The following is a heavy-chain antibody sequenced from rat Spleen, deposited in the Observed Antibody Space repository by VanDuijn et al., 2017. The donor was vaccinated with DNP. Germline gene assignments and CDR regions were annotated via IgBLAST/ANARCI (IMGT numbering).Heavy chain of an antibody. V-gene: IGHV5-31*01. CDR1: RITFSDHN. D-gene: IGHD1-3*01. Sequence: EVQLVESGGGLVQPGRSLKLSCAVSRITFSDHNMAWVRPAPGKGLEWVASITNTGGSTYYPDSVKGRFTISRDNAKSTLYLQFNSLRSEDTATYYCTRERRITVATTDYFDYWGQGVMVTVSS. J-gene: IGHJ2*01. CDR3: TRERRITVATTDYFDY. CDR2: ITNTGGST.